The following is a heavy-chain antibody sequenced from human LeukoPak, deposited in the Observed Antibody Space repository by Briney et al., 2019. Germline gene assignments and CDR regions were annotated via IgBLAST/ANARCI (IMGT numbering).Heavy chain of an antibody. D-gene: IGHD4-17*01. J-gene: IGHJ4*02. Sequence: GGSLRLSCAASGFTFSSYGMHWVRQAPGKGLEWVAVISYDGSNKYYADSVKGRFTISRDNSKNTLYLQMNSLRAEDTAVYYCAKEAYCGDYVMDYFDYWGQGTLVTVSS. V-gene: IGHV3-30*18. CDR1: GFTFSSYG. CDR3: AKEAYCGDYVMDYFDY. CDR2: ISYDGSNK.